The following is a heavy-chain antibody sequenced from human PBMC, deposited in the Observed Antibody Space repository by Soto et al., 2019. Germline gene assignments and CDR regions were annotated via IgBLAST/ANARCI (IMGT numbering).Heavy chain of an antibody. Sequence: LRLSCAASGFTFSSYGMHWVRQAPGKGLEWVAVIWYDGSNKYYADSVKGRFTISRDNSKNTLYLQMNSLRAEDTAVYYCARDLGYCISTSCYFRYYYYYGMDVWGQGTTVTVSS. CDR2: IWYDGSNK. D-gene: IGHD2-2*01. CDR1: GFTFSSYG. CDR3: ARDLGYCISTSCYFRYYYYYGMDV. J-gene: IGHJ6*02. V-gene: IGHV3-33*01.